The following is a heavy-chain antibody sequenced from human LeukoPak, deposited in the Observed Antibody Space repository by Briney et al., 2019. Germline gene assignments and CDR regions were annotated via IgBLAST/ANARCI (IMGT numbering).Heavy chain of an antibody. Sequence: SETLSLTCAVSGGSVSSSNDYWGWIRQPPGKGLEWIGSMYYSGNTYYNPSLKSRVTISVDTSKNQFSLKLSSVTAADTAVYYCARSDFWSGYFHWFGPWGQGTLVTVSS. D-gene: IGHD3-3*01. CDR2: MYYSGNT. CDR3: ARSDFWSGYFHWFGP. J-gene: IGHJ5*02. V-gene: IGHV4-39*07. CDR1: GGSVSSSNDY.